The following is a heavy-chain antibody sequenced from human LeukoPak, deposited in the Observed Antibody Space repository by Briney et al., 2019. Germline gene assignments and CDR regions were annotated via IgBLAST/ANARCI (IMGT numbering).Heavy chain of an antibody. J-gene: IGHJ6*03. V-gene: IGHV4-59*01. CDR2: IYYSGST. Sequence: SETLSLTCTVSGGSISSYYWSWIRQPPGKGLEWIGYIYYSGSTNYNPSLKSRVTISVDTSKNQFSLKLSSVTAADTAVYYCARQGTALTNYDFWSGYYGVYYYYMDVWGKGTTVTVSS. CDR1: GGSISSYY. CDR3: ARQGTALTNYDFWSGYYGVYYYYMDV. D-gene: IGHD3-3*01.